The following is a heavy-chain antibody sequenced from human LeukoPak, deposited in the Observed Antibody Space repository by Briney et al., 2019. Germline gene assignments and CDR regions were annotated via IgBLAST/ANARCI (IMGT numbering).Heavy chain of an antibody. CDR3: ATDTGFEGLAV. J-gene: IGHJ4*02. CDR2: IYTSGSN. Sequence: PSETLSLTCTVSGGSINSYYWSWIRQPAGKGLEWIGRIYTSGSNNYNPSLKSRVTMSVDTSKNQFSLKVSSVTAADADVYYCATDTGFEGLAVWGQGTLVTVSS. V-gene: IGHV4-4*07. CDR1: GGSINSYY. D-gene: IGHD3-10*01.